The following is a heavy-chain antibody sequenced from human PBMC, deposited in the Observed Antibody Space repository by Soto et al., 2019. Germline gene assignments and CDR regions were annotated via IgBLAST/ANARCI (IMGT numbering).Heavy chain of an antibody. J-gene: IGHJ6*02. D-gene: IGHD4-4*01. Sequence: QVQLVQSGAEVKKPGSSVKVSCKASAGTFSSYAISWVRQAPGQGLEWMGGIIPIFGTANYAQKFQCRVTITADKSTSTAYMELSSLRSEDTAVYYCARDEVAGVTTTEDYYGMDVWGQGTTVTVSS. CDR2: IIPIFGTA. V-gene: IGHV1-69*06. CDR3: ARDEVAGVTTTEDYYGMDV. CDR1: AGTFSSYA.